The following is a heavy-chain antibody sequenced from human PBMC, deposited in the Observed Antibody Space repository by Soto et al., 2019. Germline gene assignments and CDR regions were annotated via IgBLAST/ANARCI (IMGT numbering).Heavy chain of an antibody. CDR2: IYHSGST. Sequence: PSETLCLTCAVSSGSISSSNWWRWVRQPPGKGLEWIGEIYHSGSTNYNPSLKSRVTISVDKSKKQFSLKLSSVTAADTAVYYCASPGGYCSGGNCYRAFDIWGQGTMVTVSS. CDR3: ASPGGYCSGGNCYRAFDI. CDR1: SGSISSSNW. D-gene: IGHD2-15*01. V-gene: IGHV4-4*02. J-gene: IGHJ3*02.